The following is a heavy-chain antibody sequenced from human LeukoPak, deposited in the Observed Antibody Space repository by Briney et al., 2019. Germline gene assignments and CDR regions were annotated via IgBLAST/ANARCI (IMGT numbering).Heavy chain of an antibody. CDR3: ARGATLQSGIFDY. D-gene: IGHD4-11*01. CDR1: GGSFSSYA. Sequence: SVKVSCKASGGSFSSYAISWVRQAPGQGLEWMGGIIPIFGTANYAQKFQGRVTITADESTSTAYMELSSLRSEDTAVYYCARGATLQSGIFDYWGQGTLVTVSS. CDR2: IIPIFGTA. J-gene: IGHJ4*02. V-gene: IGHV1-69*13.